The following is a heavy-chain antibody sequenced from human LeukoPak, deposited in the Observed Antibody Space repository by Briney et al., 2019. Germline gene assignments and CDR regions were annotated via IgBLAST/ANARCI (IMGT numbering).Heavy chain of an antibody. D-gene: IGHD3-10*01. J-gene: IGHJ5*02. CDR2: IYPGDSDT. CDR3: ARLPSLLWFRELLPDPNWFDP. CDR1: GYSFTSYW. V-gene: IGHV5-51*01. Sequence: KHGESLKISCKGSGYSFTSYWIGWVRQMPGKGLEWMGIIYPGDSDTRYSPSFQGQVTISADKSISTAYLQWSSLKASDTAMYYCARLPSLLWFRELLPDPNWFDPWGQGTLVTVSS.